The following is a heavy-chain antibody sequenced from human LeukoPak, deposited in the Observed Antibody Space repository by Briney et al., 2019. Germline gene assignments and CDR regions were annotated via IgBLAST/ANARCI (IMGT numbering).Heavy chain of an antibody. CDR3: AGGDPFNYYMDV. CDR2: TIPIFGAT. D-gene: IGHD4-17*01. V-gene: IGHV1-69*05. CDR1: GGIFSGHA. Sequence: ASVKVSCKASGGIFSGHAISWVRQAPGQGLEWMGGTIPIFGATNYTQRFQGRITITTDESTTTAYMELTSLRSEDTAVYFCAGGDPFNYYMDVWGKGTSVTVFS. J-gene: IGHJ6*03.